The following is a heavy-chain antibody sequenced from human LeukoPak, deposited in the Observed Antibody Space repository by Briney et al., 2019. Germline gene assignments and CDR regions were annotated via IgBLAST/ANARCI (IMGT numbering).Heavy chain of an antibody. V-gene: IGHV4-61*02. D-gene: IGHD6-19*01. CDR3: ARVRARIAVAGTYDY. CDR1: GGSISSGSYY. Sequence: SETLSLTCTVSGGSISSGSYYWSWIRQPAGKGLEWIGRIYTSGSTNYNPSLKSRVTMSVDTFKNQFSLKLSSVTAADTAVYYCARVRARIAVAGTYDYWGQGTLVTVSS. CDR2: IYTSGST. J-gene: IGHJ4*02.